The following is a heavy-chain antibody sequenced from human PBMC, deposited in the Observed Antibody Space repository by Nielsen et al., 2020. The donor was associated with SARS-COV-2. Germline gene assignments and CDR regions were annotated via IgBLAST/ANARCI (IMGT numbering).Heavy chain of an antibody. CDR1: GYTFTSYD. V-gene: IGHV1-8*01. Sequence: ASVKVSCKASGYTFTSYDINWVRQATGQGLEWMGWMNPNSGNTGYAQKFQGRVTMTRNISISTAYMELSSLRSEDTAVYYCARDMELTYYYGSGSLRGMDVWGQGTTVTVSS. CDR3: ARDMELTYYYGSGSLRGMDV. CDR2: MNPNSGNT. J-gene: IGHJ6*02. D-gene: IGHD3-10*01.